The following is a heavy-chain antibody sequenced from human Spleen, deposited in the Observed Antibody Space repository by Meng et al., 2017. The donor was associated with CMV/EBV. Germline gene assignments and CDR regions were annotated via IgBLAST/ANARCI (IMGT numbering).Heavy chain of an antibody. J-gene: IGHJ4*02. V-gene: IGHV4-39*07. CDR3: ARANRYFDY. D-gene: IGHD1-14*01. Sequence: SETLSLTCTVSGGSISSSSYYWGWIRQPPGKGLEWIGSIYYSGSPYYNPSLKSRVTLSLDTSNNRFSLKLSSVTAADTAVYYCARANRYFDYWGQGMLVTVSS. CDR1: GGSISSSSYY. CDR2: IYYSGSP.